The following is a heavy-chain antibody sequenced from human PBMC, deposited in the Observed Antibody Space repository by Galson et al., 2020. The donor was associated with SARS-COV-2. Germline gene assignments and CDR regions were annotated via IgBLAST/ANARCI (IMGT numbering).Heavy chain of an antibody. CDR1: GFTVSSNY. J-gene: IGHJ6*03. V-gene: IGHV3-53*01. D-gene: IGHD2-2*01. Sequence: GESLKISCAASGFTVSSNYMSWVRQAPGKGLEWVSVIYSGGSTYYADSVKGRFTISRDNSKNTLYLQMNSLRAEDTAVYYCARVRAGYCSDPSCFAGRYYYYYMDVWGQGTTVTVSS. CDR3: ARVRAGYCSDPSCFAGRYYYYYMDV. CDR2: IYSGGST.